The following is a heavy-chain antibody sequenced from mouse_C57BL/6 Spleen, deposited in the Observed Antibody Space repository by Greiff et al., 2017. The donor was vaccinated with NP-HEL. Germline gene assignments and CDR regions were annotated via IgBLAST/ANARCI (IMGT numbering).Heavy chain of an antibody. CDR3: ASSCTTVVPY. CDR2: IYPGSGST. Sequence: QVQLQQPGAELVKPGASVKMSCKASGYTFTSYWITWVKQRPGQGLEWIGDIYPGSGSTNYNEQFKSKATMTVATSSSTAYMQLSSLTSEDSAVYYCASSCTTVVPYGGQGTTLTVSS. V-gene: IGHV1-55*01. J-gene: IGHJ2*01. D-gene: IGHD1-1*01. CDR1: GYTFTSYW.